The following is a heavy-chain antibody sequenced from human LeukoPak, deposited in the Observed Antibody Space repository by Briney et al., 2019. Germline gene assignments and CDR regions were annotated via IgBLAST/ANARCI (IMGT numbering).Heavy chain of an antibody. V-gene: IGHV5-51*01. J-gene: IGHJ4*02. CDR2: IYPGDSDT. CDR1: GYSFTSYW. Sequence: GGSLRLSCKGSGYSFTSYWIGWVRQMPGKGLEWMGIIYPGDSDTRYSPSFQGQVTISADKSISTACLQWSSLKASDTAMYYCARQPTKSYCGGDCFFDYWGQGTLVTVSS. CDR3: ARQPTKSYCGGDCFFDY. D-gene: IGHD2-21*02.